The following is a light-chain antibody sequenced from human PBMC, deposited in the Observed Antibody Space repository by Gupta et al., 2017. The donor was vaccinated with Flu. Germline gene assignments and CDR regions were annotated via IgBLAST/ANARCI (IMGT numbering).Light chain of an antibody. V-gene: IGLV3-21*02. CDR2: GDS. Sequence: SSVLTQPPSVTVAPGQPARINCGGNNIRSKSVHWYQQRPGQAPVLVVYGDSDRPSGIPERFSGSNSGNTATLTISRVEAGDEADCYCHVWDTSGDHPVFGGGTKLTVL. J-gene: IGLJ3*02. CDR1: NIRSKS. CDR3: HVWDTSGDHPV.